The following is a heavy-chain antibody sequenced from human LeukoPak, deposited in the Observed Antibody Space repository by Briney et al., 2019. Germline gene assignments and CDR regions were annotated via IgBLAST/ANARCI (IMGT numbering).Heavy chain of an antibody. Sequence: GGSLRLSCAASGFTFSSYGMHWVRQAPGKGLEWVAVISYDGSNKYYADSVKGRFTISRDNSKNTLYLQMNSLRAEDTAVYYCAKDGYSGSYYPAPYFDYWGQGTLVTVSS. CDR1: GFTFSSYG. V-gene: IGHV3-30*18. CDR3: AKDGYSGSYYPAPYFDY. D-gene: IGHD1-26*01. CDR2: ISYDGSNK. J-gene: IGHJ4*02.